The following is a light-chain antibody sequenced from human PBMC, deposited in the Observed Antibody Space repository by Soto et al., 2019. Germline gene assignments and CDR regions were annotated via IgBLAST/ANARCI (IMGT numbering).Light chain of an antibody. CDR3: QKYNSATPGWT. CDR2: AAS. J-gene: IGKJ1*01. V-gene: IGKV1-27*01. CDR1: QGISNY. Sequence: DIQMTQSPSSLSASVGDRVTITCRASQGISNYLAWYQQKPGKVPKLLIYAASTLQSGVPSRFSGSGSGTDFTLTISSLQPEDVATYYCQKYNSATPGWTFGQGTKVEIK.